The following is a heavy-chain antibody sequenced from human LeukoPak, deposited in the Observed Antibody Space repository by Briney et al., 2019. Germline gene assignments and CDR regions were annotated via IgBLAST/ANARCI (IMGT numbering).Heavy chain of an antibody. J-gene: IGHJ5*02. D-gene: IGHD3-10*01. V-gene: IGHV3-21*01. CDR1: GFTFSSYS. CDR3: ARDRVGDYYGSGSPNWFDP. Sequence: GGSLRLSCAASGFTFSSYSMNWVRQAPGKGLEWVSSISSSSSYIHYADSVKGRFTISRDNAKNSLYLQMNSLRAEDTAVYYCARDRVGDYYGSGSPNWFDPWGQGTLVTVSS. CDR2: ISSSSSYI.